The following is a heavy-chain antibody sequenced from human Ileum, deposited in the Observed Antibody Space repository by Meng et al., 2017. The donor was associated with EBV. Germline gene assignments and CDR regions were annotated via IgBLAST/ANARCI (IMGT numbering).Heavy chain of an antibody. J-gene: IGHJ4*02. CDR3: ARGWDTAMNSG. CDR1: GGSVSISSYY. D-gene: IGHD5-18*01. V-gene: IGHV4-61*01. Sequence: QVQLQESGPRLVKPSEILSLTCTVSGGSVSISSYYWSWIRQPPGKGLEWIGYIYYSGTTNYNPSLESRVTISVDTSKNQFSLKLRSVAASDTAVYYCARGWDTAMNSGWGQGTLVTVSS. CDR2: IYYSGTT.